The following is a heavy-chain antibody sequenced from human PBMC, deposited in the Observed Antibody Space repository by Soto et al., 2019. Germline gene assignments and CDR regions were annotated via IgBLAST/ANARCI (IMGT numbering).Heavy chain of an antibody. D-gene: IGHD1-26*01. CDR2: INAGNGNT. J-gene: IGHJ4*02. V-gene: IGHV1-3*01. Sequence: ASVTVSCKASGYTFTSYAMHWVRQAPGQRLEWMGWINAGNGNTKYSQKFQGRVTITRDTSASTAYMELSSLRSEDTAVYYCARATLEWELLNFDYWGQGTLVTVSS. CDR1: GYTFTSYA. CDR3: ARATLEWELLNFDY.